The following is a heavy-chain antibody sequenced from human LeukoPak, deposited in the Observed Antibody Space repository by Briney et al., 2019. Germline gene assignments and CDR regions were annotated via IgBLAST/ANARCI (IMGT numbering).Heavy chain of an antibody. J-gene: IGHJ5*02. Sequence: SETLSLTCTVSRGSISGYSCSWIRQSPGGGLEWIGYIYYSGDTAYNPSLRSRVTLSVDTSKNQFSLQLRSVTTADTAVYYCVRGPYGASISKWFDPWGQGTQVIVSP. V-gene: IGHV4-59*01. CDR2: IYYSGDT. CDR1: RGSISGYS. CDR3: VRGPYGASISKWFDP. D-gene: IGHD4/OR15-4a*01.